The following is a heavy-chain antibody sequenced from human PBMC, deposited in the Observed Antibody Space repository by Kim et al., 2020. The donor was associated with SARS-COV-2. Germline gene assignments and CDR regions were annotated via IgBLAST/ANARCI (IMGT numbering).Heavy chain of an antibody. V-gene: IGHV4-34*01. J-gene: IGHJ4*02. CDR1: VGSFSGYY. CDR2: INHSGST. Sequence: SETLSLTCAVYVGSFSGYYWTWIRQPPGRGLEWIGEINHSGSTNYNPSLTSRVTISVDTSKNQFSLKLNSVTAADRGVYFCARGRYGSGGDYYFDYWGRGTLVTVSS. CDR3: ARGRYGSGGDYYFDY. D-gene: IGHD6-19*01.